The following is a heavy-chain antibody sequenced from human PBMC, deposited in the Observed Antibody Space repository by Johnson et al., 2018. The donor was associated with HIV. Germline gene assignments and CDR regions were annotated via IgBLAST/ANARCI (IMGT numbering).Heavy chain of an antibody. D-gene: IGHD2-15*01. CDR1: GFTFSDYY. CDR2: ISSSGTTK. J-gene: IGHJ3*01. CDR3: ARPAGNMILVVDYSLHL. Sequence: QVQLVESGGGLVKPGGSLTVSCAGSGFTFSDYYVTWIRQAPGKGLEWVSYISSSGTTKDYAASVRGRFTISRDNDKNLVYLQMNSLRVEDTAVYYCARPAGNMILVVDYSLHLWGQGTTVTVSS. V-gene: IGHV3-11*04.